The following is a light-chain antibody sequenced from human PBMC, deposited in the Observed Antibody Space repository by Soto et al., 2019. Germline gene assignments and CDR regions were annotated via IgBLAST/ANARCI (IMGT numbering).Light chain of an antibody. J-gene: IGLJ3*02. CDR3: QSYDSSLSGSV. V-gene: IGLV1-40*01. CDR2: GNS. CDR1: SSNIGASYA. Sequence: QSVLTQPPSVSGAPGQRVTISCTGSSSNIGASYAVHWYQQLPGTAPKLLIHGNSNRPSGVPDRFSGSKSGTSASLAITGLQAEDEADYYCQSYDSSLSGSVFGGGTKLTVL.